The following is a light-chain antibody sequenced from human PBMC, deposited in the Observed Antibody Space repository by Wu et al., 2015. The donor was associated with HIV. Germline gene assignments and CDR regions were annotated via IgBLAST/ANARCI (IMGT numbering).Light chain of an antibody. J-gene: IGKJ2*01. V-gene: IGKV3-20*01. CDR1: EDLASDY. CDR3: QQYNSDPYN. Sequence: VLTQSPGTLSLSPGETATLSCRASEDLASDYLAWFRQRPGQAPTLLIYGASYRATGVPDRFSASGSGADFSLTIRSLEPEDFAVYYCQQYNSDPYNFGQGTKLEIK. CDR2: GAS.